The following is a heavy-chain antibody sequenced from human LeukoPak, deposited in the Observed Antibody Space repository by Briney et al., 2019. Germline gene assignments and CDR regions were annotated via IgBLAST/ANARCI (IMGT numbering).Heavy chain of an antibody. CDR3: ASSSGWTFDY. Sequence: PGGSLRLSCAASGFTFSDYYMSWIRQAPGKGLEWVANIKQDGSEKYYVDSVKGRFTISRDNAKNSLYLQMNSLRAEDTAVYYCASSSGWTFDYWGQGTLVTVSS. D-gene: IGHD6-19*01. CDR2: IKQDGSEK. CDR1: GFTFSDYY. V-gene: IGHV3-7*01. J-gene: IGHJ4*02.